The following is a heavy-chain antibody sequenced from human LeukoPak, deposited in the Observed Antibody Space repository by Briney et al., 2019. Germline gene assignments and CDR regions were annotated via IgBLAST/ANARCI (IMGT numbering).Heavy chain of an antibody. D-gene: IGHD3-10*01. Sequence: SETLSLTCAVYGGSFSGYYWSWIRQPPGKGLEWIGEINHSGSNNYNPPLKSRVTISEDTSKNQFSLKLSSVTAADTAVYYWARGVTILWFGELLSQDLFDPWGQGTLVTVSS. CDR2: INHSGSN. V-gene: IGHV4-34*01. CDR3: ARGVTILWFGELLSQDLFDP. J-gene: IGHJ5*02. CDR1: GGSFSGYY.